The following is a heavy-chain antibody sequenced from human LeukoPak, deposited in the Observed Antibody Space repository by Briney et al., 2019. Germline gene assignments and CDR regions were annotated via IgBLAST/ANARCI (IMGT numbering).Heavy chain of an antibody. J-gene: IGHJ4*02. D-gene: IGHD6-6*01. CDR2: INSDGSST. CDR1: GFTFSSYW. V-gene: IGHV3-74*01. CDR3: ARGLSGYASSLGC. Sequence: PGGSLRLSCAASGFTFSSYWMHWVRQAPGKGLVWVSRINSDGSSTSYADSVRGRFSITRDNAKNTLYLQMNSLRAEDTAVYYCARGLSGYASSLGCWGQGTLVTVSA.